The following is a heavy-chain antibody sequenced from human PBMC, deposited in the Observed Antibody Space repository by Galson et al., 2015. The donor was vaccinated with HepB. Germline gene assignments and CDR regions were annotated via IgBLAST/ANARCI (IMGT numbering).Heavy chain of an antibody. Sequence: SLRLSCAASGFTFRRYSMNWVRQAPGKGLEWISYISYSSSTIYYADSVKGRFTISRDNAKNSLYLQMNSLGAEDTALYYCARYNCSNSTCYAFDSWGQGTLVTVSS. CDR1: GFTFRRYS. CDR3: ARYNCSNSTCYAFDS. J-gene: IGHJ4*02. D-gene: IGHD2-2*01. CDR2: ISYSSSTI. V-gene: IGHV3-48*01.